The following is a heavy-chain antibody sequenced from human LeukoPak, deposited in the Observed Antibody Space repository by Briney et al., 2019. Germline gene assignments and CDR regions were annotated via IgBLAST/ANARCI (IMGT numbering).Heavy chain of an antibody. J-gene: IGHJ4*02. CDR2: ISYSGST. D-gene: IGHD6-13*01. V-gene: IGHV4-39*01. Sequence: TSETLSLTCTVSGGSISSTVYYWAWIRQPPGKGLEWIGSISYSGSTYYNPSLKSRVTISVDTSKDQFSLKLSSVTAADTAVYYCARPRKGIAEWGQGTLVTVSS. CDR3: ARPRKGIAE. CDR1: GGSISSTVYY.